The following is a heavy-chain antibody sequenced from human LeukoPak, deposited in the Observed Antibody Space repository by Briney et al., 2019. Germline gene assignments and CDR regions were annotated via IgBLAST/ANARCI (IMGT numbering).Heavy chain of an antibody. D-gene: IGHD4-17*01. CDR1: GGSFSSYY. V-gene: IGHV4-34*01. CDR3: ASTYGDFGDY. CDR2: INHSGST. Sequence: KPSETLSLTCAVYGGSFSSYYWTWIRQPPGKGLEWIGEINHSGSTNYNPSLKSRVTISVDTSKNQFSLNLTSMTAADTAVYYCASTYGDFGDYWGQGTLVTVSS. J-gene: IGHJ4*02.